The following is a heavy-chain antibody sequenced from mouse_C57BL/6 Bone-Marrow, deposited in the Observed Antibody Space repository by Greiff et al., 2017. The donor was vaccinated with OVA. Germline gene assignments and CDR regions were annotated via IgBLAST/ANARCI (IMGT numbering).Heavy chain of an antibody. CDR1: GYPFTSYG. J-gene: IGHJ2*01. V-gene: IGHV1-81*01. CDR3: ARCYFDY. CDR2: IYPRSGNT. Sequence: QVQLKESGAELARPGASVKLSCKASGYPFTSYGISWVKQRTGQGLEWIGEIYPRSGNTYYNEKFKGKATLPADKSSSTAYMELRSLTSEDSAVYFCARCYFDYWGQGTTLTVSS.